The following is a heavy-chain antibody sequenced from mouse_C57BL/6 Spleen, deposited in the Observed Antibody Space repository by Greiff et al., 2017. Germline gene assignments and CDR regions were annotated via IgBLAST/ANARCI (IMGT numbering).Heavy chain of an antibody. J-gene: IGHJ4*01. CDR2: ITPNYGTT. CDR3: ANYYYGSDAMDY. CDR1: GYSFTDYN. D-gene: IGHD1-1*01. V-gene: IGHV1-39*01. Sequence: VQLQQSGPELVKPGASVKISCKASGYSFTDYNMNWVKQSNGKSLEWIGVITPNYGTTSSNQKFKGKATLTVDQSSSTAYMQLNSLTSEDSAVYYCANYYYGSDAMDYWGQGTSVTVSS.